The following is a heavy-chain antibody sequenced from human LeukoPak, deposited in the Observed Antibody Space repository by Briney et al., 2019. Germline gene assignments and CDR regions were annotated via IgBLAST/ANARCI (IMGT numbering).Heavy chain of an antibody. J-gene: IGHJ4*02. D-gene: IGHD2-15*01. CDR2: IWFEGSKK. CDR1: GFTFSRYS. CDR3: ARDPATIVTYYDY. V-gene: IGHV3-33*01. Sequence: VRSLRLSCAASGFTFSRYSMHWVRQGLGKGLEGGALIWFEGSKKYYADYVKGRFTISRDDSKNTLYLQMDSLRAEDTAVYYCARDPATIVTYYDYWGQGTLVTVSS.